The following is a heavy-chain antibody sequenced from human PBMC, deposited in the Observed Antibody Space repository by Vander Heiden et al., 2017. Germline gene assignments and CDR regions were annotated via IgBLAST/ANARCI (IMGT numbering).Heavy chain of an antibody. CDR2: INHSGST. J-gene: IGHJ3*02. CDR3: ARETTVGFGAFDI. D-gene: IGHD4-17*01. V-gene: IGHV4-34*01. CDR1: GGSFSGSY. Sequence: QVQLQQWGAGLLKPSETLSLTCAVYGGSFSGSYWSWIRQPPGKGLEWIGEINHSGSTNYNPSLKSRVTISVDTSKNQFSLKLSSVTAADTAVYYCARETTVGFGAFDIWGQGTMVTVSS.